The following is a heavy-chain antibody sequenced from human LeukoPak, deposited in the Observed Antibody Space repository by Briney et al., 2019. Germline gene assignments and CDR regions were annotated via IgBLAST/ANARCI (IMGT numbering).Heavy chain of an antibody. Sequence: GGSLRLSCAVSGFTVNSHYMSWVRQAPGKGLEWVSAISGSGGSTYYADSVKGRFTISRDNSKNTLYLQMNSLRAEDTAVYYCAKVSRAITGTNYYGMDVWGQGTTVTVSS. V-gene: IGHV3-23*01. CDR2: ISGSGGST. J-gene: IGHJ6*02. CDR1: GFTVNSHY. D-gene: IGHD1-20*01. CDR3: AKVSRAITGTNYYGMDV.